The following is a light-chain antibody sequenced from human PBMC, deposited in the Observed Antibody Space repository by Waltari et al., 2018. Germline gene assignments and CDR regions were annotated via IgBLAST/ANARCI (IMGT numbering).Light chain of an antibody. CDR2: FAS. V-gene: IGKV2-28*01. J-gene: IGKJ5*01. CDR1: QSLQHRNGDNY. Sequence: QSLQHRNGDNYVDWYLQKPGLSPQLLIYFASYRASGVPDRFSGSGSVADFTLRISRVEVEDVGVYYCMQSLQNSVTFGQGTRLEIK. CDR3: MQSLQNSVT.